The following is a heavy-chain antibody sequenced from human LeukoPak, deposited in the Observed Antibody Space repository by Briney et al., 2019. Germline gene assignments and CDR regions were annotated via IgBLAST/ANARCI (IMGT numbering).Heavy chain of an antibody. CDR1: GFIFTNYF. CDR3: ATDRGWRTSGYYLYYFEY. CDR2: IKHDGSEK. D-gene: IGHD3-3*01. J-gene: IGHJ4*02. V-gene: IGHV3-7*01. Sequence: GGSLRLSCAASGFIFTNYFMSWVRQAPGKGLEWVASIKHDGSEKYYVDSVRGRFTISRDNTMNSPYLQVSSLRAEDTAVYYCATDRGWRTSGYYLYYFEYWGQGTLVTYSS.